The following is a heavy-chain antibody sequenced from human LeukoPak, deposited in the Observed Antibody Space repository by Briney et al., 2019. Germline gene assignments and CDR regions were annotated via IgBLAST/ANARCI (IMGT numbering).Heavy chain of an antibody. CDR3: ARGTSYSGATFLY. Sequence: SETLSLTCTVSGGSISSFYWNWIRQPPGKGLEWIGYIYHSESTNYNPSLKGRVTISAGTSKNQFSLKLSSVTAADTAVYYCARGTSYSGATFLYWGQGTLVTVSS. D-gene: IGHD1-26*01. J-gene: IGHJ4*02. CDR1: GGSISSFY. V-gene: IGHV4-59*01. CDR2: IYHSEST.